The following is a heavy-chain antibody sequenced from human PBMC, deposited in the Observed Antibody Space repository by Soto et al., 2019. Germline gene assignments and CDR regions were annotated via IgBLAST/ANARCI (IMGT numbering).Heavy chain of an antibody. V-gene: IGHV1-24*01. CDR1: GYTLTELS. J-gene: IGHJ4*02. D-gene: IGHD5-18*01. CDR2: FDPEDGET. CDR3: ATQSLRGYSYGFSDY. Sequence: GASVKVSCKVSGYTLTELSMHWVRQAPGKGLEWMGGFDPEDGETIYAQKFQGRVTMTEDTSTDTAYMELSSLRSEDTAVYYCATQSLRGYSYGFSDYWGRGTLVTVSS.